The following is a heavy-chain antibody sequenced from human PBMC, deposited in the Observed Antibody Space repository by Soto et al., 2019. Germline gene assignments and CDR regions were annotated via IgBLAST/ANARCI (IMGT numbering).Heavy chain of an antibody. CDR3: AKGGLDIVVVVAANGMDV. V-gene: IGHV3-30*18. CDR1: GFTFSSYG. CDR2: IAYDGSNK. J-gene: IGHJ6*02. D-gene: IGHD2-15*01. Sequence: QVQLVESGGGVVQPGRSLRLSCAASGFTFSSYGMHWVRQAPGKGLEWVAVIAYDGSNKYYADSVKVRFTISRDNSKNSLYLQMNSLRAVDTAVYYCAKGGLDIVVVVAANGMDVWGQGTTVTVSS.